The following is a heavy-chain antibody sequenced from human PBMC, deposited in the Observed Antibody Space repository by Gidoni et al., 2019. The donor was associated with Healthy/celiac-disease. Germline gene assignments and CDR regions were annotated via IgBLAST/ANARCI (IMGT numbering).Heavy chain of an antibody. Sequence: EVQLVESGGGLVKPGGSLRLSCPASGLTFRSYTLTWVRQAPGKGLEWVSSISSSSSYIYYADSVKGRFTISRDKAKNSLYLQMNSLRAEDTAVYYCARDPPGIAVAGTHYYGMDVWGQGTTVTVSS. CDR3: ARDPPGIAVAGTHYYGMDV. J-gene: IGHJ6*02. CDR2: ISSSSSYI. V-gene: IGHV3-21*01. D-gene: IGHD6-19*01. CDR1: GLTFRSYT.